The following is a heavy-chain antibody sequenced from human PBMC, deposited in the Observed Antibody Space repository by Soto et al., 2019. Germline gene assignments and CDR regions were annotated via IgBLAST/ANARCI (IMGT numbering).Heavy chain of an antibody. Sequence: QVVLEQSGGEVKKPGASVKVSCKASGYTFSGYSITWVRQAPGQGLEWMGRISGYNGNTNYARTLRGRLTLTTDTSTSTAYMELRSLTSDATAVYYCARDGFCGGAPACPDMDVWGQGTTVTVSS. V-gene: IGHV1-18*04. J-gene: IGHJ6*02. CDR1: GYTFSGYS. D-gene: IGHD2-21*01. CDR3: ARDGFCGGAPACPDMDV. CDR2: ISGYNGNT.